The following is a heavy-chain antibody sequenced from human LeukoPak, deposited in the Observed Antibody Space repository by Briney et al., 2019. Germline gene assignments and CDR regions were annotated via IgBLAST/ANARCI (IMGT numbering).Heavy chain of an antibody. D-gene: IGHD2-15*01. J-gene: IGHJ3*02. CDR3: ARYSVGGYCSGGSCFPSDAFDI. Sequence: SQTLSLTCTVSGGSISSGDYYWSWIRQPPGEGLEWIGYIYYSGSTYYNPSLKSRVTISVDTSKNQFSLKLSSVTAADTAVYYCARYSVGGYCSGGSCFPSDAFDIWGQGTMVTVSS. V-gene: IGHV4-30-4*01. CDR2: IYYSGST. CDR1: GGSISSGDYY.